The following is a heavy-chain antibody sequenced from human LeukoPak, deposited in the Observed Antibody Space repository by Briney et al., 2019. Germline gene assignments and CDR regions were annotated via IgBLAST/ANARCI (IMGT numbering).Heavy chain of an antibody. Sequence: GGSLRLSCAASGFTLNNYWMGWVRQAPGRGLEWVANINQDGSEKYYVDSVKGRFTISRDNAKNSLFLQMNSLRAEDTAVYYCARDGGYRGYDADCWGQGTLVTVSS. CDR3: ARDGGYRGYDADC. CDR2: INQDGSEK. D-gene: IGHD5-12*01. CDR1: GFTLNNYW. J-gene: IGHJ4*02. V-gene: IGHV3-7*01.